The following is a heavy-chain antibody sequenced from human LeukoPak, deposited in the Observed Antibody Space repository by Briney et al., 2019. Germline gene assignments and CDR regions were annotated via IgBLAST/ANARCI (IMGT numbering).Heavy chain of an antibody. CDR2: ISGSGGST. CDR1: GFTFSSYA. CDR3: AKERRDLIVGATRYFDY. J-gene: IGHJ4*02. D-gene: IGHD1-26*01. V-gene: IGHV3-23*01. Sequence: GGSLRLSCAASGFTFSSYAMSWVRQAPGKGLEWVSAISGSGGSTYYADSVKGRFTISRDNSKNTLYLQMNSLRAEDTAVYYCAKERRDLIVGATRYFDYWGQGTLVTVSS.